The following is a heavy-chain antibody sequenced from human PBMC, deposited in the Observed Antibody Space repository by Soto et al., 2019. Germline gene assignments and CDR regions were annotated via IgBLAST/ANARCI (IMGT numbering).Heavy chain of an antibody. J-gene: IGHJ4*02. CDR3: ARGGVNTAMDY. D-gene: IGHD5-18*01. CDR2: INHSGST. Sequence: SETLSLTCAVYGGSFSGYYWSWIRQPPGKGLEWIGEINHSGSTNYNPSLKSRVTISVDTSKNQFSLKLSSVTAADTAVYYCARGGVNTAMDYWGQGTLVTVSS. V-gene: IGHV4-34*01. CDR1: GGSFSGYY.